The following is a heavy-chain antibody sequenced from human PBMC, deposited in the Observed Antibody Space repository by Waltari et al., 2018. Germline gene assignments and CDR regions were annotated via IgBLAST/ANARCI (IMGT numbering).Heavy chain of an antibody. CDR1: GFSLRSHW. J-gene: IGHJ4*02. Sequence: EVQLVEPGGGLVQPGGSLRLSCAASGFSLRSHWMPSVRQVPGKGEMCTSRISNDENRTRCAECVRSRFTVTRDKSKNTLYLEMRSLTADDTGTYHCVRGYRAHDETHLLLDCWGQGTLVAVSS. CDR2: ISNDENRT. D-gene: IGHD1-1*01. V-gene: IGHV3-74*01. CDR3: VRGYRAHDETHLLLDC.